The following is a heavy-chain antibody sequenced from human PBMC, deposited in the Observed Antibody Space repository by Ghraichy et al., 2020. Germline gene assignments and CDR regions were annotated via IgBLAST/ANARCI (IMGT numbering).Heavy chain of an antibody. CDR1: GYTFTGYY. J-gene: IGHJ4*02. CDR3: ARVGSGSYSPFDY. D-gene: IGHD1-26*01. V-gene: IGHV1-2*06. CDR2: INPNSGGT. Sequence: ASVKVSCKASGYTFTGYYIHWVRQAPGQGPEWMGQINPNSGGTNYAQKFQGRVTMTRDTSISPAYMELTSLRSDDTAIYYCARVGSGSYSPFDYWGQGTLVTVSS.